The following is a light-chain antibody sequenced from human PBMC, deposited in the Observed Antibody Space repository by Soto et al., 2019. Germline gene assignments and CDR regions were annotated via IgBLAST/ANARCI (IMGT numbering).Light chain of an antibody. Sequence: SVLAQPSPLSGSPGQSIALSCPGTNRGVGAYNFVSWYQQYPGKAPKLIIHEVNNRPSGVSDRFSGSKSGNTASLTISGLQADDEADYYCSSFTTYNTRVFGTGTKVTVL. J-gene: IGLJ1*01. CDR1: NRGVGAYNF. CDR3: SSFTTYNTRV. CDR2: EVN. V-gene: IGLV2-14*01.